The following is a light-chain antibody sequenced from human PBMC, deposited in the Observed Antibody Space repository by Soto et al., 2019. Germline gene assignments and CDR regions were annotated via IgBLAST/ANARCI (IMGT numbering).Light chain of an antibody. CDR1: QSLLHSNGYNY. Sequence: DIVMTQSPLSLPVTPGEPASISCRSSQSLLHSNGYNYLDWYLQKPGQSPQLLIYLGSNRASGVPDRFSGSGSGTDFTLKISRVAAEDVGVYYCMQALQTLLTFGGGTKVEIK. CDR3: MQALQTLLT. J-gene: IGKJ4*01. V-gene: IGKV2-28*01. CDR2: LGS.